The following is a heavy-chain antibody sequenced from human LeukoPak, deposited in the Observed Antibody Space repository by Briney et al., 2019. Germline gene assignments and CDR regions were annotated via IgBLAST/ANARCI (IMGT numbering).Heavy chain of an antibody. CDR3: ARTTVTTLPDY. V-gene: IGHV1-8*01. CDR2: MNPNSGNT. CDR1: GYTFTIYD. Sequence: ASVKVSFTASGYTFTIYDINWVRQATGQGLEWMGWMNPNSGNTGYAQKFQGRVTMTRNTSISTAYMELSSLRSEDTAVYYCARTTVTTLPDYWGQGTLVTVSS. D-gene: IGHD4-17*01. J-gene: IGHJ4*02.